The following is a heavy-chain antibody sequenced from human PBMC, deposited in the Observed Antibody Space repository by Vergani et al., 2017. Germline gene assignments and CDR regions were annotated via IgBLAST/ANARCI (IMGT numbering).Heavy chain of an antibody. Sequence: QVQLVQSGSEVRKPGASVKVSCQVSGYSLTELTIHWVRQAPGKGLEWMGGFEPEHGEVTFAHHIQGRVTMTEDRSTDTAYMELSSLRPEDTALYYCAIVTYYYDSSGYYLDYWGQGTLVTVSS. CDR1: GYSLTELT. CDR2: FEPEHGEV. CDR3: AIVTYYYDSSGYYLDY. D-gene: IGHD3-22*01. V-gene: IGHV1-24*01. J-gene: IGHJ4*02.